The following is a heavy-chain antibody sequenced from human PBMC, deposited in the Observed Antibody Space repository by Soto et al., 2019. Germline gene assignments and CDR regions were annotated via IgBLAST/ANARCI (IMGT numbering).Heavy chain of an antibody. J-gene: IGHJ4*02. V-gene: IGHV3-30*18. CDR1: GFTFSSYG. D-gene: IGHD1-26*01. CDR3: AKGESGSYSVPDY. CDR2: ISYDGSNK. Sequence: QVQLVESGGGVVQPGRSLRLSCAASGFTFSSYGMHWVRQAPGKGLEWVAVISYDGSNKYYADSVKGRFTISRDNSKNTLYLQMNSLRAEDTAVYYCAKGESGSYSVPDYWGQGTLVTVSS.